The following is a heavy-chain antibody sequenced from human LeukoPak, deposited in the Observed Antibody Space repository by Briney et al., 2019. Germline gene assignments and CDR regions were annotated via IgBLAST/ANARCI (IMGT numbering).Heavy chain of an antibody. J-gene: IGHJ4*02. V-gene: IGHV3-23*01. CDR1: GFSFSDYW. Sequence: GGSLRLSCVASGFSFSDYWMHWVRRAPGKGLEWVSAIVDDGGSISYADSVKGRFTISRDNSKNTLFLQMNGLRAEDTALYYCAKTNGGYDRRYFDCWGQGTLVTVSS. CDR3: AKTNGGYDRRYFDC. D-gene: IGHD5-12*01. CDR2: IVDDGGSI.